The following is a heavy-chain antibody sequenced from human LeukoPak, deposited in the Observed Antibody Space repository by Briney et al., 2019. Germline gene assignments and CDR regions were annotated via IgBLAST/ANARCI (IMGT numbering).Heavy chain of an antibody. V-gene: IGHV3-66*01. J-gene: IGHJ4*02. Sequence: GGSLRLSCAASGFNFNYYAMSWVRQAPGKGLEWVSVIYNTGSTYYADSVKGRFTISRDNSKNTLYLQMNSLRAEDTAVYYCAREYNGWAFDYWGQGTLVTVSS. CDR3: AREYNGWAFDY. CDR2: IYNTGST. D-gene: IGHD1-1*01. CDR1: GFNFNYYA.